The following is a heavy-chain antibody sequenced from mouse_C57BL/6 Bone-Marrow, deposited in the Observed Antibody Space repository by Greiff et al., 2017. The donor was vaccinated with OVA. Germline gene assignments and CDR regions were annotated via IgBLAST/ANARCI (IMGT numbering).Heavy chain of an antibody. CDR2: INYDGSST. Sequence: EVKVVESEGGLVQPGSSMKLSCTASGFTFSDYYMAWVRQVPEKGLEWVANINYDGSSTYYLDSLKSRFIISRDNAKNILYLQMSSLKSEDTATYYCARWLRHYAMDYWGQGTSVTVSS. V-gene: IGHV5-16*01. J-gene: IGHJ4*01. CDR3: ARWLRHYAMDY. D-gene: IGHD2-2*01. CDR1: GFTFSDYY.